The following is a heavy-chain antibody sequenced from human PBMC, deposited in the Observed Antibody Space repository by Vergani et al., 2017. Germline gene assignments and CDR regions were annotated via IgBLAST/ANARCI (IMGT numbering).Heavy chain of an antibody. CDR1: GGSISSGDYY. J-gene: IGHJ4*02. D-gene: IGHD6-13*01. CDR2: IYYSGST. V-gene: IGHV4-30-4*08. CDR3: ARAWDTEDSSSWFDY. Sequence: QVQLQESGPGLVKPSQTLSLTCTVSGGSISSGDYYWSWIRQPPGKGLEWIGYIYYSGSTYYNPSLKSRVTISVDTSKNQFSLKLSSVTAADTAVYYCARAWDTEDSSSWFDYWGQGTLVTVSS.